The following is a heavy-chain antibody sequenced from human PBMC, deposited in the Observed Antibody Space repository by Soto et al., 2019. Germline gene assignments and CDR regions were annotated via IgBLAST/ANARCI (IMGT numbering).Heavy chain of an antibody. D-gene: IGHD2-2*01. V-gene: IGHV4-59*01. J-gene: IGHJ6*02. CDR2: IYHSGRS. CDR1: GVSIGGDS. CDR3: ARAGILHVSYAMYV. Sequence: SETLSLTCTASGVSIGGDSWSWIRQSPGKGLDFIGYIYHSGRSNYNPSLKSRVTISIDTSKNQFSLRLSSVTAADTAVYYCARAGILHVSYAMYVWGQGTTVT.